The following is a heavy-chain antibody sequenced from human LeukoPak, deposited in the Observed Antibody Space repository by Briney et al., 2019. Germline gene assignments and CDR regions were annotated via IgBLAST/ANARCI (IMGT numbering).Heavy chain of an antibody. CDR2: IYYSGST. D-gene: IGHD2-15*01. CDR1: GVSISNGVYY. V-gene: IGHV4-31*03. CDR3: ARDLGGGSFDF. J-gene: IGHJ4*02. Sequence: PSQTLSLTCTVSGVSISNGVYYWRWIRQHPGKGLEWIGYIYYSGSTYYSPSLKSRLTMSVDTSKNQFSLKLTSVTAADTAVYYCARDLGGGSFDFWGQGTLVTVSS.